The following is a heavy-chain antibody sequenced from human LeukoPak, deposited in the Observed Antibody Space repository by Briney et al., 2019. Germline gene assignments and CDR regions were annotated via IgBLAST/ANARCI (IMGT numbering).Heavy chain of an antibody. V-gene: IGHV4-61*01. CDR1: GGSVSSGSYY. J-gene: IGHJ6*02. Sequence: SETLSLTCTVSGGSVSSGSYYWSWIRQPPGKGLEWIGYIYYSGSTNYNPSLKSRVTISVDTSKNQFSLKLSSVTAADTAVYYCVSEKRLQYGMDVWGQGTTVTVSS. CDR2: IYYSGST. D-gene: IGHD3-16*01. CDR3: VSEKRLQYGMDV.